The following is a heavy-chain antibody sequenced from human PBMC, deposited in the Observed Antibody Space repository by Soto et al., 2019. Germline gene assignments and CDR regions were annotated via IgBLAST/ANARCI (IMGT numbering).Heavy chain of an antibody. J-gene: IGHJ3*02. CDR1: GYNFANFW. Sequence: GESLKISCKGSGYNFANFWTGWVRQMPGKGLEWMGMIFPGDSDTKNSPSLEGQITMSVDKSDSSAYLQRRSLKASDTAIYYCAAGYSTRLDAFAIWGQGTMVTVSS. D-gene: IGHD2-8*01. CDR2: IFPGDSDT. V-gene: IGHV5-51*01. CDR3: AAGYSTRLDAFAI.